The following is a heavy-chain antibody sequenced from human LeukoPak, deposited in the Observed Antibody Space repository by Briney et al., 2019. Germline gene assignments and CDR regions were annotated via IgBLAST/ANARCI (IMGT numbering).Heavy chain of an antibody. D-gene: IGHD6-19*01. CDR3: ARALNPYSSGWSYDAFDI. V-gene: IGHV3-21*01. J-gene: IGHJ3*02. CDR2: ISSSSSYI. CDR1: GFTFSSYN. Sequence: GGSLRLSCAASGFTFSSYNVIWVGQAPGKGLEWVSFISSSSSYIYYADSVKGRFTISRDNAKNSLYLQMNSLRAEDTAVYYCARALNPYSSGWSYDAFDIWGQGTMVTVSS.